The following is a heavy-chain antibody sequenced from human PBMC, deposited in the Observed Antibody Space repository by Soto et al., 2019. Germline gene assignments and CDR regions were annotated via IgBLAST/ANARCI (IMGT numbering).Heavy chain of an antibody. D-gene: IGHD2-21*02. CDR3: ARLTIAYCGGDCYPFDY. Sequence: QLQLQESGPGLVKPSETLSLTCTVSGGSISSSSYYWGWIRQPPGKGLEWIGSIYYSGSTYYNPSLKSRVTISVDTTKNQFSLKLSSVTAADTAVYYCARLTIAYCGGDCYPFDYWGQGTLVTVSS. J-gene: IGHJ4*02. CDR1: GGSISSSSYY. CDR2: IYYSGST. V-gene: IGHV4-39*01.